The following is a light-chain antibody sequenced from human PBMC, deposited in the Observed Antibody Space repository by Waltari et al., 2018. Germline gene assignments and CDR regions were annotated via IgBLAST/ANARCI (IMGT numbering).Light chain of an antibody. Sequence: EKVLTPSPATLSVSPGEVVTLSCRASQRIANDLAWYQYRPDQAPRLLIYDASTRAPRIPSRFSGSGSGTEFTLTSSGLQSDDFALYYCQQYNDWYSFGQGTKLEI. CDR3: QQYNDWYS. V-gene: IGKV3-15*01. J-gene: IGKJ2*03. CDR1: QRIAND. CDR2: DAS.